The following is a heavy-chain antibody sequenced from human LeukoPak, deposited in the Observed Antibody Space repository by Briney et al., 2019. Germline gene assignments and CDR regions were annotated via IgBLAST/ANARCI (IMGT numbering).Heavy chain of an antibody. CDR2: IKQDGGEK. Sequence: GGSLRLSCAASGFIFSSSWMNWVRQAPGKGLEWVANIKQDGGEKYYVDSVKGRFTVSRDNAKNSLYLQLNSLGAEDTAVYYCARVRIQLWSGNLIQYYMDVWGKGTTVTVSS. J-gene: IGHJ6*03. CDR1: GFIFSSSW. D-gene: IGHD5-18*01. CDR3: ARVRIQLWSGNLIQYYMDV. V-gene: IGHV3-7*01.